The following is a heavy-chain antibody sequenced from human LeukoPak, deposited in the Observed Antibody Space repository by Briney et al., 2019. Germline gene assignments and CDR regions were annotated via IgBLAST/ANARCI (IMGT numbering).Heavy chain of an antibody. J-gene: IGHJ4*02. D-gene: IGHD2-2*02. CDR2: IWYDGSNK. CDR1: GFTFSSYG. CDR3: AKGAYCSSTSSYTPYFDY. Sequence: GGSLRLSCAASGFTFSSYGMHWVRQAPGKGLEWVAVIWYDGSNKYYADSVKGRFTISRDNSKNTLYLQMNSLRAEDTAVYYCAKGAYCSSTSSYTPYFDYWGQGTLVTVSS. V-gene: IGHV3-33*06.